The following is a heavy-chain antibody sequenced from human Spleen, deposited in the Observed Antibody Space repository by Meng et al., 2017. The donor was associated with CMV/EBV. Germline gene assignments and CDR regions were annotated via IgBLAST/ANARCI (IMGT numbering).Heavy chain of an antibody. CDR1: GGSIRSSSYY. D-gene: IGHD1-20*01. CDR2: IYYSGST. V-gene: IGHV4-39*07. Sequence: SETLSLTCTVSGGSIRSSSYYWGWIRQSPGKGLEWIGTIYYSGSTYYTPSLKSRVTISVDTSKNQFSLKLSSVTAADTAVYYCASLGYNWNYVDVWGQGTTVTVSS. J-gene: IGHJ6*03. CDR3: ASLGYNWNYVDV.